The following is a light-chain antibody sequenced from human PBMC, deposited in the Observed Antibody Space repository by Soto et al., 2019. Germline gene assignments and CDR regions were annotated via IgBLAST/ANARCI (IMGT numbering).Light chain of an antibody. CDR1: QSVGSY. CDR3: QQRSSWPLT. V-gene: IGKV3-11*01. Sequence: EIVLTQSPATLSLSPGERATLSCRASQSVGSYFAWYQQKPGQAPRLLIYDAFSRATGIPARFSGSGAATDFTLTISSREPEDFAVYFCQQRSSWPLTFGGGTMVEIK. J-gene: IGKJ4*01. CDR2: DAF.